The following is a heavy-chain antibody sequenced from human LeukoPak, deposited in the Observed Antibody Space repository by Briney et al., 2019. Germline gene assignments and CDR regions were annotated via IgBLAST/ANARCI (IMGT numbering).Heavy chain of an antibody. Sequence: NPGGSLRLSCEASGFTFTTYSMTWVRQTPGEGLEWVSSISTRDTFINYADSVRGRFTISRDNSKNTLYLQMNSLRAEDTAVYYCARVGLWFGELSQCLDYWGQGTLVTVSS. CDR3: ARVGLWFGELSQCLDY. D-gene: IGHD3-10*01. V-gene: IGHV3-21*01. J-gene: IGHJ4*02. CDR2: ISTRDTFI. CDR1: GFTFTTYS.